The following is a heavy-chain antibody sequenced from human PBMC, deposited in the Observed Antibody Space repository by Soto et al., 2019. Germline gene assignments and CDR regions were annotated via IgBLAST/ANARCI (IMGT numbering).Heavy chain of an antibody. Sequence: QVPLVQSGAEVKKPGSSVKVSCKASGGTFSSYAISWVRQAPGQGLEWMGGIIPIFGTANYAQKFQGRVTITADESTSTAYMELSSLRSEDTAVYYCARPKIKVCCTNGVCPYYYYGMDVWGQGTTVTVSS. CDR1: GGTFSSYA. V-gene: IGHV1-69*01. D-gene: IGHD2-8*01. CDR3: ARPKIKVCCTNGVCPYYYYGMDV. J-gene: IGHJ6*02. CDR2: IIPIFGTA.